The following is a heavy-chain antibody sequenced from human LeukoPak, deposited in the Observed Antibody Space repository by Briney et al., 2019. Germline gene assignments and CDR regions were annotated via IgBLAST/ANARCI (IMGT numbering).Heavy chain of an antibody. Sequence: SETLSLTCTVSGGSISSYYWSWLRQPPGKGLEWIGYIYYIGSTNYNPSLKSRVTISVDTSNNQFSLKLNDVTAADTAVYYCARGTVGALGYHCDYWGQGTLVTVSS. J-gene: IGHJ4*02. CDR3: ARGTVGALGYHCDY. CDR1: GGSISSYY. D-gene: IGHD1-26*01. CDR2: IYYIGST. V-gene: IGHV4-59*01.